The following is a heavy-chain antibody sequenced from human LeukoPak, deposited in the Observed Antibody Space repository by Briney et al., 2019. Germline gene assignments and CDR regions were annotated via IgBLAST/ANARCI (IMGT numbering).Heavy chain of an antibody. Sequence: SETLSLTCTVSGGSVSSGSYYWSWIRQPPGKGLEWIGYIYYSGSTNYNPSLKSRVTISVDTSKNQFSLKLSSVTAADTAVYYCASKNYYDSSGYYADFDYWGQGTLVTVSS. J-gene: IGHJ4*02. CDR2: IYYSGST. D-gene: IGHD3-22*01. CDR1: GGSVSSGSYY. V-gene: IGHV4-61*01. CDR3: ASKNYYDSSGYYADFDY.